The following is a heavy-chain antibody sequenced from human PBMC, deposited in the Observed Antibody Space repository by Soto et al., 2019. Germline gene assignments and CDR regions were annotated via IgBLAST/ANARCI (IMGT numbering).Heavy chain of an antibody. CDR1: GGSISGYY. J-gene: IGHJ4*01. CDR2: IYYSGST. CDR3: VREILWSGYFEY. D-gene: IGHD3-3*01. V-gene: IGHV4-59*01. Sequence: QVQLQESGPGLVKPSETLSLTCTVSGGSISGYYWSWIRQPPGKGLEWIAYIYYSGSTNYNPSLKSRVTISVDTSKNQFSLQLGSVTAADTAVYNCVREILWSGYFEYWGYGTLVTVSS.